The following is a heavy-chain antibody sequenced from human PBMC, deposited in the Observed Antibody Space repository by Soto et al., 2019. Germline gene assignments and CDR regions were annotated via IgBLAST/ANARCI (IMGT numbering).Heavy chain of an antibody. CDR1: GDSMSSSDYY. Sequence: QLQLHESGPGLVKPSETLSLTCAVSGDSMSSSDYYWGWIRQPPGTGLEWIGSIYYSGSTYYNPSLQSRVAISVDTSKNQFSLKLKSVTAADTAIYYCARRTVNIRTFYSGLKTHCFDYWGQGAPVTVSS. J-gene: IGHJ4*02. V-gene: IGHV4-39*01. CDR3: ARRTVNIRTFYSGLKTHCFDY. D-gene: IGHD6-19*01. CDR2: IYYSGST.